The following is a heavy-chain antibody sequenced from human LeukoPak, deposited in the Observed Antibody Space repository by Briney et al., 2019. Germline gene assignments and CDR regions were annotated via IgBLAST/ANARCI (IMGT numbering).Heavy chain of an antibody. V-gene: IGHV3-21*01. Sequence: PGGSLRLSCAASGFTFSSYSMNWVRQAPGKGLEWVSSISSSSSYIYYADSVTGRFTISRDNAKNSLYLQMNSLRAEDTAVSYCARPSNYGGNSAFDYWGQGTLVTVSS. CDR2: ISSSSSYI. J-gene: IGHJ4*02. CDR1: GFTFSSYS. D-gene: IGHD4-23*01. CDR3: ARPSNYGGNSAFDY.